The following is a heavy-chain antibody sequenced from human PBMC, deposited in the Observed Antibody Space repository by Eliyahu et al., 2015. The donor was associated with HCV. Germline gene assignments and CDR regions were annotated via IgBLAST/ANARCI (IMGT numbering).Heavy chain of an antibody. J-gene: IGHJ5*02. Sequence: GRFTISRDNAKNSLYLQMNSLRAEDTAVYYCARDPNPIAAGPNWFDPWGQGTLVTVSS. CDR3: ARDPNPIAAGPNWFDP. D-gene: IGHD6-13*01. V-gene: IGHV3-11*06.